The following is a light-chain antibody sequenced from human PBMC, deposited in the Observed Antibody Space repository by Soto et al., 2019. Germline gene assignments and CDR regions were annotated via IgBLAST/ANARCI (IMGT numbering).Light chain of an antibody. Sequence: EIVMTQSPATLSVSPGERATLSCRASQSVSSKLAWYQRKPGQAPRLYIYDASTRATGIPDRFSGSGSGTDFTLTISSLQPEDVATYYCQKYNSAPQTFGQGTKVDI. CDR3: QKYNSAPQT. CDR2: DAS. CDR1: QSVSSK. J-gene: IGKJ1*01. V-gene: IGKV3-15*01.